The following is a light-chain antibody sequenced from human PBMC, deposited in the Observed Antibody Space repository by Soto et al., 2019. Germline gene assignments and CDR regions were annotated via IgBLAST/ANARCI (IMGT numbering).Light chain of an antibody. J-gene: IGLJ3*02. Sequence: QSVLTQPPSASGSPGQSVTISCTGASSDVGGYNYVSWYQQHPGKAPKLIIYEVSKRPSGVPDRFSGSKSGNTASLTVSGLQAEDEADYSCSSYAGSNNLVFGGGTKLTVL. CDR2: EVS. CDR3: SSYAGSNNLV. V-gene: IGLV2-8*01. CDR1: SSDVGGYNY.